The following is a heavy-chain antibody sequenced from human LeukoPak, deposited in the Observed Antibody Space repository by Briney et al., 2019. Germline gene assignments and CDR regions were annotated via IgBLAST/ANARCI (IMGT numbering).Heavy chain of an antibody. CDR1: GFTFSSYG. CDR2: IRYGGSNK. J-gene: IGHJ6*03. CDR3: AKDLGRQLVHYYYYYMDV. V-gene: IGHV3-30*02. Sequence: GGSLRLSCAASGFTFSSYGMHWVRQAPGKGLERVAFIRYGGSNKYYADSVKGRFTISRDNSKNTLYLQMNSLRAEDTAMYYCAKDLGRQLVHYYYYYMDVWGKGTTVTVSS. D-gene: IGHD6-6*01.